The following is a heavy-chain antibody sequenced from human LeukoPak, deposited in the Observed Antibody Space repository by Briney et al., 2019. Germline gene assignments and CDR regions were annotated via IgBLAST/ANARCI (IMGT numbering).Heavy chain of an antibody. CDR2: INHSGST. CDR1: GGSFNGYY. CDR3: ARGTGSSWYYWFDP. V-gene: IGHV4-34*09. J-gene: IGHJ5*02. D-gene: IGHD6-13*01. Sequence: SETLSLTCAVYGGSFNGYYWTWIRQPPGKGLEWIGEINHSGSTDYNPSLKSRVTISVDTSKNQFSLKLSSVTAADTAVYYCARGTGSSWYYWFDPWGQGTLVTVSS.